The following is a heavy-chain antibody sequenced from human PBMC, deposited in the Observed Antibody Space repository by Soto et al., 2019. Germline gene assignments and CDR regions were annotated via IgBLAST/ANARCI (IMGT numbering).Heavy chain of an antibody. V-gene: IGHV5-51*01. J-gene: IGHJ6*02. Sequence: PGESLKISCRGSGYSFTSYWIGWVRQMPGKGLEWMGIIYPGDSDTRYSPSFQGQVTISADKSISTAYLQWSSLKASDTAMYYFARHHSPNYDFLSGYSLHLYGIDVWGQGTTVTVSS. CDR3: ARHHSPNYDFLSGYSLHLYGIDV. CDR1: GYSFTSYW. D-gene: IGHD3-3*01. CDR2: IYPGDSDT.